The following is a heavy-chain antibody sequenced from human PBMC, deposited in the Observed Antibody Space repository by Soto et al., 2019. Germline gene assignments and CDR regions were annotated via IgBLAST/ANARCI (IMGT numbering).Heavy chain of an antibody. CDR1: GFTFSSYA. Sequence: HPGGSLRLSCAASGFTFSSYAMSWVRQAPGKGLEWVSAISGSGGSTYYADSVKGRFTISRDNSKNTLYLQMNSLRAEDTAVYYCAKGSASSGWYYFDYWGQGILVTVS. J-gene: IGHJ4*02. D-gene: IGHD6-19*01. CDR2: ISGSGGST. CDR3: AKGSASSGWYYFDY. V-gene: IGHV3-23*01.